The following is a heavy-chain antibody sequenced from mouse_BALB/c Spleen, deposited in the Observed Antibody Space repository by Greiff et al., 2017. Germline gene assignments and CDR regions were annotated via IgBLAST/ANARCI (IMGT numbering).Heavy chain of an antibody. D-gene: IGHD1-1*01. CDR3: ARSMVTTVVATPY. J-gene: IGHJ2*01. V-gene: IGHV1-69*02. CDR2: IDPSDSYT. CDR1: GYTFTSYW. Sequence: QVQLQQPGAELVKPGASVKLSCKASGYTFTSYWMHWVKQRPGQGLEWIGEIDPSDSYTNYNQKFKGKATLTVDKSSSTAYMQLSSLTSEDSAVYYGARSMVTTVVATPYWGQGTTLTVSS.